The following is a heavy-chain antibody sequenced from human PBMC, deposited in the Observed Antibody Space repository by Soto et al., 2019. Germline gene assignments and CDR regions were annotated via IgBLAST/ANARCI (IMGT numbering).Heavy chain of an antibody. Sequence: QVQLVQTGAEVKQPGSSVKVSCKASGGTFNNYAFSWVRQAPGQGLEWVGGIVPGSGAPNYAQKFKGRVTLITHESTAPAYRESGSQLLEDTAVYDCVREALGKGRFDPWGQGPIVTVPS. CDR3: VREALGKGRFDP. D-gene: IGHD7-27*01. CDR2: IVPGSGAP. J-gene: IGHJ5*02. V-gene: IGHV1-69*05. CDR1: GGTFNNYA.